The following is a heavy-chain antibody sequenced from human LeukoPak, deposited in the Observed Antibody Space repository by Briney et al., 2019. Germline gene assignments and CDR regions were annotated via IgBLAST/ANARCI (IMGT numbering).Heavy chain of an antibody. J-gene: IGHJ4*02. CDR2: ISSSSSYI. CDR1: GFTFSSYS. D-gene: IGHD3-16*01. V-gene: IGHV3-21*01. Sequence: GGSLRLSCAASGFTFSSYSMNWVRQAPGKGLEWVSSISSSSSYIYYADSVKGRFTISRDNAKNSLYLQMNHPRAEDTAVYYCARGPIMITFGGPFDYWGQGTLVTVSS. CDR3: ARGPIMITFGGPFDY.